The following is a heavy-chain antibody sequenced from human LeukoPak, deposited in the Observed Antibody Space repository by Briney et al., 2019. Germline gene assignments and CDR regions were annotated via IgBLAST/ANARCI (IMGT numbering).Heavy chain of an antibody. CDR3: AKDSYDSSGYYHFDY. CDR1: GFTFSSYG. Sequence: PGGSLRLSCAASGFTFSSYGMSWVRQAPGKGLEWVSGFSAGGGSTYYADSVKGRFTISRDNSKNTMYLQMNSLRAEDAAVYYCAKDSYDSSGYYHFDYWGQGTLVTVSS. V-gene: IGHV3-23*01. D-gene: IGHD3-22*01. J-gene: IGHJ4*02. CDR2: FSAGGGST.